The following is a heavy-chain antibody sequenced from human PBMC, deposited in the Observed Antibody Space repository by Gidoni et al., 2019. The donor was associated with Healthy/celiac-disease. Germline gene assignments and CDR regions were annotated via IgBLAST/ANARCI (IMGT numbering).Heavy chain of an antibody. CDR2: INPRCGST. D-gene: IGHD6-13*01. J-gene: IGHJ4*02. V-gene: IGHV1-46*01. CDR3: AREKSARAAGSFDY. CDR1: GYTFPSYY. Sequence: QVQLVQSGAEVKKPGASAKVSCKASGYTFPSYYMHWVRQAPGQGFEWMGIINPRCGSTSYAQKFQGRVTMPRDPSTSTVYMELSSLRSEDTAVYYCAREKSARAAGSFDYWGQGTLVTVSS.